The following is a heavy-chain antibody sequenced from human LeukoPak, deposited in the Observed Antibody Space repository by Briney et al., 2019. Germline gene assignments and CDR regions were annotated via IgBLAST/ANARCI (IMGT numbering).Heavy chain of an antibody. V-gene: IGHV3-53*01. CDR2: IYSGGST. CDR3: ARGSSGSYYDDEYYFDY. CDR1: GFTVSSNY. J-gene: IGHJ4*02. D-gene: IGHD1-26*01. Sequence: GGSLRLSCAASGFTVSSNYMSWVRQAPGKGLEWVSVIYSGGSTYYADSVKGRFTISRDNSKNTLYLQMNSLRAEDTAVYYCARGSSGSYYDDEYYFDYWGQGTLVTVSS.